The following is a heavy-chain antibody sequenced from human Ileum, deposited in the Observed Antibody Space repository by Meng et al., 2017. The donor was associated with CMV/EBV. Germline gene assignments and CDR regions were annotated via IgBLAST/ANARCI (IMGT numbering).Heavy chain of an antibody. CDR2: INYSEST. J-gene: IGHJ4*02. CDR3: ARRVGSGKYHFDY. V-gene: IGHV4-34*01. Sequence: CAVSGGSLTGYYCSWIRQPPGKGLEWIGEINYSESTNYNPSLKSRVTISVDMSKNQCSLKMRSVTAADTAVYYCARRVGSGKYHFDYWSQGTLVTVSS. D-gene: IGHD3-10*01. CDR1: GGSLTGYY.